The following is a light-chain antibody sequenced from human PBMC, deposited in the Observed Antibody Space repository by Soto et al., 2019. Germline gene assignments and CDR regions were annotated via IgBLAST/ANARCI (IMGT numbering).Light chain of an antibody. J-gene: IGKJ1*01. CDR2: KAS. CDR3: QQYDSYSPT. Sequence: DIQMTQSPSTLSASVGDRVTITCRASQGISSWLAWYQQKPGKAPKLLIHKASSLESGVPSRFSGSGSGTEFTLTISSLQPDDFATYYCQQYDSYSPTFGQGTKVEIK. V-gene: IGKV1-5*03. CDR1: QGISSW.